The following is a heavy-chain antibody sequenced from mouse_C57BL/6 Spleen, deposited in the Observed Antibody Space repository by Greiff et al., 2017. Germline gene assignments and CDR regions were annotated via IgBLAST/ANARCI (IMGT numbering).Heavy chain of an antibody. CDR3: ARGGAMGYAFDY. CDR1: GYTFTSYW. J-gene: IGHJ2*02. Sequence: QVQLQQSGAELVKPGASVKVSCKASGYTFTSYWITWVKQRPGQGLEWIGDIYPGSGSTNYNEKFKGKATLTVDTSSSTAYMQLSSLTSEGSAVYYCARGGAMGYAFDYWGQGTSLTVSS. D-gene: IGHD2-14*01. CDR2: IYPGSGST. V-gene: IGHV1-55*01.